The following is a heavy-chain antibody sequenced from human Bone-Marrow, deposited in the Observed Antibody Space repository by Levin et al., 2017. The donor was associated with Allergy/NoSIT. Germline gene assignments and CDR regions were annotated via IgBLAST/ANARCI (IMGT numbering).Heavy chain of an antibody. Sequence: ASVKVSCKASGYTFTSYGISWVRQAPGQGLEWMGWISAYNGNTNYAQKLQGRVTMTTDTSTSTAYMELRSLRSDDTVVYYCAREGSSSWNNWFDPWGQGTLVTVSS. V-gene: IGHV1-18*01. CDR1: GYTFTSYG. CDR3: AREGSSSWNNWFDP. CDR2: ISAYNGNT. D-gene: IGHD6-13*01. J-gene: IGHJ5*02.